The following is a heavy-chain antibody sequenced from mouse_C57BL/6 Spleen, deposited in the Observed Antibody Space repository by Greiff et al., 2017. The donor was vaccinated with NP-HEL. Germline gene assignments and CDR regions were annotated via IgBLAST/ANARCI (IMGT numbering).Heavy chain of an antibody. Sequence: QVQLQQPGAELVKPGASVKMSCKASGYTFTSYWITWVKQRPGQGLEWIGDIYPGSGSTNYNEKFKSKATLTVDTSSSTAYMQLSSLTSEDSAVYYCARGVYGNSEVAMDYWGQGTSVTVSS. J-gene: IGHJ4*01. V-gene: IGHV1-55*01. CDR1: GYTFTSYW. D-gene: IGHD2-1*01. CDR3: ARGVYGNSEVAMDY. CDR2: IYPGSGST.